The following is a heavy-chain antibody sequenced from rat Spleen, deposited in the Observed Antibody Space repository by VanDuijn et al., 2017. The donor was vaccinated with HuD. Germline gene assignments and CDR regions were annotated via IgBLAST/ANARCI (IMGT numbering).Heavy chain of an antibody. V-gene: IGHV2-1*01. CDR1: GFSLISYS. J-gene: IGHJ2*01. CDR3: TRDGGPFDY. CDR2: IWGDGST. D-gene: IGHD1-11*01. Sequence: QVQLKESGPGLVQSSQTLSLTCTVSGFSLISYSVHWIRQPPGKGLEWMGGIWGDGSTDYNSGLKSRLTINRDTSKSQVFLRMNSLQTEDTATYFCTRDGGPFDYWGQGVMVTVSS.